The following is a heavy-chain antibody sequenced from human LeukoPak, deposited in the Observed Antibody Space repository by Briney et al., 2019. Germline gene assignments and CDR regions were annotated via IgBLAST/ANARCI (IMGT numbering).Heavy chain of an antibody. D-gene: IGHD3-10*01. CDR1: GFTFDDYA. J-gene: IGHJ4*02. CDR3: AEGHEEYYYGSGSYPNPDY. V-gene: IGHV3-9*01. Sequence: GRSLRLSCAASGFTFDDYAMHWVRHAPGKGLEWVSGISWNSGSIGYADSVKGRFTISRDNAKNSLYLQMNSLRAEDTALYYCAEGHEEYYYGSGSYPNPDYWGQGTLVTVSS. CDR2: ISWNSGSI.